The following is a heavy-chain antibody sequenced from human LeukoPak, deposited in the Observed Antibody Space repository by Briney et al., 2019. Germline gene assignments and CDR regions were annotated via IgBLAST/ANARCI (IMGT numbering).Heavy chain of an antibody. V-gene: IGHV1-18*01. Sequence: PSASVKVSCKASGYTFTSYGISWVRQAPGQGLEWMGWISAYNGNTNYAQKLQGRVTMTADTSTSTAYMELRSLRSDDTAVYYCARDRIQLWLQYLGYYYGRDVWGQGTTVTVSS. CDR1: GYTFTSYG. J-gene: IGHJ6*02. D-gene: IGHD5-18*01. CDR2: ISAYNGNT. CDR3: ARDRIQLWLQYLGYYYGRDV.